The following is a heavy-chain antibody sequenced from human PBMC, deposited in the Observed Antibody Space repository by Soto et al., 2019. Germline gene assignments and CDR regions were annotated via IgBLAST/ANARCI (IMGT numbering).Heavy chain of an antibody. V-gene: IGHV3-66*01. CDR3: ARLVVAATHFDY. D-gene: IGHD2-15*01. CDR1: GFTVSSNY. J-gene: IGHJ4*02. Sequence: GGSLRLSCAASGFTVSSNYMSWVRQAPGKGLEWVSVIYSGGSTYYADSVKGRFTISRDNSKNTLYLQMNSLRAEDTAVYYCARLVVAATHFDYWGQGTLVTVSS. CDR2: IYSGGST.